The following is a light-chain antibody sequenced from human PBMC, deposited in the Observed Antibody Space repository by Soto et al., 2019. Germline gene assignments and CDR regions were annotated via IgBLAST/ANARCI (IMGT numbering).Light chain of an antibody. CDR1: QSLGRR. J-gene: IGKJ2*01. V-gene: IGKV1-39*01. Sequence: DIPMTQSPSSLSASVGDRVTITCRASQSLGRRLTWYQQKAGEAPKLLIYETSNLQNGVPSRFSGSGSETDFTLTINSLQPEDFATYYCQQSFGPPYTFGQGTTLE. CDR3: QQSFGPPYT. CDR2: ETS.